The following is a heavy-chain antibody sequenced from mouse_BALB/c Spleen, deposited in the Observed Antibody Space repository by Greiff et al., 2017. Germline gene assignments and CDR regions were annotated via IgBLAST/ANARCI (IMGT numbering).Heavy chain of an antibody. V-gene: IGHV14-4*02. CDR1: GFTINDYY. Sequence: VQLLQSGAELVRSGASVKLSCTASGFTINDYYMPWVKQRPEQGLEWIGWIDPENGDTEYAPTFQGQATMTADTSSNTAYLQLSSLTSEDTAVYYCNAPLLLQIDYWGQGTTLTVSS. CDR2: IDPENGDT. J-gene: IGHJ2*01. CDR3: NAPLLLQIDY. D-gene: IGHD2-1*01.